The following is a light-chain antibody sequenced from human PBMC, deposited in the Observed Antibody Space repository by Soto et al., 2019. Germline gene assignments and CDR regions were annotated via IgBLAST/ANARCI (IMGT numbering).Light chain of an antibody. CDR2: AAS. CDR3: QQLYSFPYT. CDR1: RGISDS. Sequence: IQLTQSPSSLSASVGDRVTITCRASRGISDSLAWYQQKPGKAPNLLIYAASTLQSGVPSRFSGRCSGTDFTLPITSRLPEDSSTYFCQQLYSFPYTFGQGTRLEI. V-gene: IGKV1-9*01. J-gene: IGKJ2*01.